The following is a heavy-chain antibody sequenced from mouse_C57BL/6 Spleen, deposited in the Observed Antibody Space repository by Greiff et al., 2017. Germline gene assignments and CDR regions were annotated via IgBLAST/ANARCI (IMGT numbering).Heavy chain of an antibody. V-gene: IGHV1-80*01. CDR3: ARSGPGYGSSSYWYFDV. Sequence: VQLQQSGAELVKPGASVKISCKASGYAFSSYWMNWVKQRPGKGLEWIGQIYPGDGDTNYTGKFKGKATLTADKSSSTAYMQLSSLTSEDSAVDFWARSGPGYGSSSYWYFDVWGTGTTVTVSS. J-gene: IGHJ1*03. D-gene: IGHD1-1*01. CDR2: IYPGDGDT. CDR1: GYAFSSYW.